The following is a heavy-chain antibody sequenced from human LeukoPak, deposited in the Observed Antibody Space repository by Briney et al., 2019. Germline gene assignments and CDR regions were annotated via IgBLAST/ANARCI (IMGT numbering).Heavy chain of an antibody. D-gene: IGHD3-22*01. CDR3: AKDLEGYDSSGYYYFDY. V-gene: IGHV3-23*01. Sequence: GGSLRLSCAASGFTFSIYAMSWVRQAPGKGLEWVSAISGSGGSTYYADSVKGRFTISRDNSKNTLYLQMNSLRAEDTAVYYCAKDLEGYDSSGYYYFDYWGQGTLVTVSS. CDR1: GFTFSIYA. J-gene: IGHJ4*02. CDR2: ISGSGGST.